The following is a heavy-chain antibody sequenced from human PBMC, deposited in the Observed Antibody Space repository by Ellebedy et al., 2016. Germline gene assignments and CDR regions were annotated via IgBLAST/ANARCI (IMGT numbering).Heavy chain of an antibody. J-gene: IGHJ4*02. CDR1: GFAFTDYA. CDR2: INGRGDRT. Sequence: GGSLRLXXAASGFAFTDYAINWVRQSPSKGLEWVSSINGRGDRTYYADSVKGRFTISRDNAKNTLYLQMNSLRAEDTAVYYCARDLLARWGRGTLVTVSS. V-gene: IGHV3-23*01. CDR3: ARDLLAR. D-gene: IGHD6-6*01.